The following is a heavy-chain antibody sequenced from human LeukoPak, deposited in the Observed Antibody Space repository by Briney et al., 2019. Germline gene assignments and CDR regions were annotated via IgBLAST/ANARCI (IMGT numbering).Heavy chain of an antibody. Sequence: PSETLSLTCTVSGGSISSSSYYWGWIRQPPGKGLEWIGYIYHSGSTYYNPPLKSRVTISVDRSKNQFSLKLSSVTAADTAVYYCATPHDATAYYYDSSGYFYWGQGTLVTVSS. V-gene: IGHV4-39*07. D-gene: IGHD3-22*01. CDR2: IYHSGST. J-gene: IGHJ4*02. CDR1: GGSISSSSYY. CDR3: ATPHDATAYYYDSSGYFY.